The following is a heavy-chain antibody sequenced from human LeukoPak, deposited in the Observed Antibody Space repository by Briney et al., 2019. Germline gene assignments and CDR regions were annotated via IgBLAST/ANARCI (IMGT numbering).Heavy chain of an antibody. D-gene: IGHD6-13*01. J-gene: IGHJ4*02. V-gene: IGHV3-30*02. CDR2: IPYDGSDA. CDR1: GFTFSNYN. Sequence: GGSLRLSCATSGFTFSNYNFHWVRQAPGEGLEWLTFIPYDGSDAYYADSVKGRFTNSRDNSKNTLYLQMNSLRAEDTAVYYCAKDSSNWAFDYWGQGILVTVSS. CDR3: AKDSSNWAFDY.